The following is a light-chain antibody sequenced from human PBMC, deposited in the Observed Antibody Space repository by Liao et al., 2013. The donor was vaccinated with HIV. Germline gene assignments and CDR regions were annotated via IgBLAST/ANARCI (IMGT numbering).Light chain of an antibody. CDR2: QDT. CDR3: QAWDSGIVI. Sequence: SYELTQPPSVSVSPGQTASITCSGDKLGDKYTCWYRQRPGQSPVLVIYQDTMRPSGIPERFSGSNSGNTATLTISGTQAMDEADYYCQAWDSGIVIFGGGTRLTVL. J-gene: IGLJ2*01. CDR1: KLGDKY. V-gene: IGLV3-1*01.